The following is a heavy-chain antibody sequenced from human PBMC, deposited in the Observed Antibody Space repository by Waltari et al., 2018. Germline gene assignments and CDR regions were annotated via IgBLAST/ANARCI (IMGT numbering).Heavy chain of an antibody. CDR3: IKESNAGGLDY. D-gene: IGHD1-26*01. V-gene: IGHV3-9*01. Sequence: EVQLVESGGSLVLPGRSLRLPCLVSGFNCVNRTMHWVRQPPGKGLELVSGIYWSSDRVDYADSVKGRFTISRDNAKNLLYLQMDSLKTEDTALYYCIKESNAGGLDYWGQGTLVTVSS. CDR1: GFNCVNRT. CDR2: IYWSSDRV. J-gene: IGHJ4*02.